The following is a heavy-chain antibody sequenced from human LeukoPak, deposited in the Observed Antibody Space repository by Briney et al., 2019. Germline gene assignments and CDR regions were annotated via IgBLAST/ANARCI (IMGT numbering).Heavy chain of an antibody. V-gene: IGHV3-23*01. D-gene: IGHD4-23*01. CDR2: ISGSGGST. J-gene: IGHJ1*01. CDR3: AKDTIYGGKLEYFQH. CDR1: GFTFSSYA. Sequence: GGSLRLSCAASGFTFSSYAMSWVRQAPGKGLEWVSAISGSGGSTYYADSVKGRFTSRDNSKNTLYLQMNSLRAEDTAVYYCAKDTIYGGKLEYFQHWGQGTLVTVSS.